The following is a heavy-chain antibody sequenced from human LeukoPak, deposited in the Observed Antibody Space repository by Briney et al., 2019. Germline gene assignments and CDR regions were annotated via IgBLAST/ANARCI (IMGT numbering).Heavy chain of an antibody. CDR1: GGTFSSYA. V-gene: IGHV1-69*01. D-gene: IGHD2-2*01. CDR3: ARDRRIVVVPAATNYYYYGMDV. J-gene: IGHJ6*02. CDR2: IIPIFGTA. Sequence: SVKVSCKASGGTFSSYAISWVRQAPGQGLEWMGGIIPIFGTANYAQKFQGRVTITADESTSTAYMELSSLRSEDTAVYYCARDRRIVVVPAATNYYYYGMDVWGQGTTVTVSS.